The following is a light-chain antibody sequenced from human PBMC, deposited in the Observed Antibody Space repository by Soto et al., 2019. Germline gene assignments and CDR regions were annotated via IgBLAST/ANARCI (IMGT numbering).Light chain of an antibody. CDR2: NAS. CDR1: QTISSNY. V-gene: IGKV3-20*01. Sequence: EIVLTQSPATLSLSPGERATLSCRASQTISSNYLAWYQQKPGQAPRLLIYNASSRATGIPDRFSGSGSGTDFTLTISRLEPEDFAVYYCQQYGNSRGTFGQGTKVDIK. CDR3: QQYGNSRGT. J-gene: IGKJ1*01.